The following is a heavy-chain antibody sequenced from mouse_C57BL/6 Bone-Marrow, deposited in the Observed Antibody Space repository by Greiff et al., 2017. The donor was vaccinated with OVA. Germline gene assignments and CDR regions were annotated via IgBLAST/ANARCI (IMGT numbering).Heavy chain of an antibody. Sequence: EVQLQQSGAELVRPGSSVKMSCKTSGYTFTSYGINWVKQRPGQGLEWIGYIYIGNGYTEYNKKFKGKATLTSDTSSSTAYMQLSSLTSEDSAIYFCAMIYYGNYAGAMDYWGQGTSATVSS. CDR2: IYIGNGYT. J-gene: IGHJ4*01. CDR3: AMIYYGNYAGAMDY. D-gene: IGHD2-1*01. V-gene: IGHV1-58*01. CDR1: GYTFTSYG.